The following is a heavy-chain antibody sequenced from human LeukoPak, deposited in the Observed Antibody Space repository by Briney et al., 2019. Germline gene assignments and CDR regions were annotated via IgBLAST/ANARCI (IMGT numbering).Heavy chain of an antibody. CDR2: ISGSGGST. CDR3: AKDLFWRASIAARDAFDI. Sequence: GGSLRLSCAASGFTFSSYAMSWVRQAPGKGLEWVSAISGSGGSTYYADSVKGRFTISRDNSKNTLYLQMNSLRAEDTAVYYCAKDLFWRASIAARDAFDIWGQGTMVTVSS. J-gene: IGHJ3*02. V-gene: IGHV3-23*01. CDR1: GFTFSSYA. D-gene: IGHD6-6*01.